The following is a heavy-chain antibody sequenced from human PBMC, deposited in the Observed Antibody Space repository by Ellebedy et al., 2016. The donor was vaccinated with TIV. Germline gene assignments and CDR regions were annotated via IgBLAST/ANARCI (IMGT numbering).Heavy chain of an antibody. Sequence: GESLKISCAASGFTFSSYSMNWVRQTHGKGLEWVQHISLRSSTTYYEHSVKSRFTISRDNAKNSLSLHMNSLRDEDTAVYYCARGPRFGESSFDYWGQGTLVTVSS. CDR2: ISLRSSTT. D-gene: IGHD3-10*01. CDR1: GFTFSSYS. CDR3: ARGPRFGESSFDY. V-gene: IGHV3-48*02. J-gene: IGHJ4*02.